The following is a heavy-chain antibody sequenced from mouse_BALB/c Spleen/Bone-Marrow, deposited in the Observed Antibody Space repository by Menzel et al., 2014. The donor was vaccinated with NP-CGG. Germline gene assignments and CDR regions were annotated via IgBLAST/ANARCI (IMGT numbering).Heavy chain of an antibody. Sequence: QVQLQHSGAELVKPGASVKLFCKASGYTFTSYYMYWVKQRPGQGLEWIGEINPSNGGTNFNEKFKSKATLTVDKSSSTAYMQLSSLTSEDSAVYYCTRYGNYYFDYWGQGTTLTVSS. CDR1: GYTFTSYY. V-gene: IGHV1S81*02. D-gene: IGHD2-1*01. J-gene: IGHJ2*01. CDR2: INPSNGGT. CDR3: TRYGNYYFDY.